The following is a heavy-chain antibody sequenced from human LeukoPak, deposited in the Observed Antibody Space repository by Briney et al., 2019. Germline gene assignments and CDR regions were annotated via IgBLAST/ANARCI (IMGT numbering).Heavy chain of an antibody. D-gene: IGHD3-9*01. J-gene: IGHJ3*02. CDR3: AKLRYDILTGYFPDAFDI. V-gene: IGHV3-23*01. CDR1: GFAFSSYA. Sequence: GGSLRLSCAASGFAFSSYAMSWVRQAPGKGLEWVSAISGSGGSTYYADSVKGRFTISRDNSKNTLYLQMNSLRAEDTAVYYCAKLRYDILTGYFPDAFDIWGQGTMVTVSS. CDR2: ISGSGGST.